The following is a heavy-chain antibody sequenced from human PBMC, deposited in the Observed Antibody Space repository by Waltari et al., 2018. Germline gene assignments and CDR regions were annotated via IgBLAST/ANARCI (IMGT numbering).Heavy chain of an antibody. CDR1: GYTFTGYY. CDR2: INPNSGGT. V-gene: IGHV1-2*02. D-gene: IGHD3-22*01. J-gene: IGHJ3*02. Sequence: QVQLVQSGAEVKKPGASVKVSCKASGYTFTGYYMHWVRQAPGQGLEWMGWINPNSGGTNYAQKFQGRVTMTRDTSISTAYMELSRLRSDDTAVYYCARDYYYDSSGYSEAFDIWGQGTMVTVSS. CDR3: ARDYYYDSSGYSEAFDI.